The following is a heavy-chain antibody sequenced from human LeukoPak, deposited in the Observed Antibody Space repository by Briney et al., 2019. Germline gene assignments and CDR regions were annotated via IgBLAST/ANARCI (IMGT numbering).Heavy chain of an antibody. V-gene: IGHV3-21*01. Sequence: GRSLRLSCAASGFTFSSYSMNWVRQAPGKGLEWVSSISSSSSYIYYADSVKGRFTISRDNAENSLYLQMNSLRAEDTAVYYCARLFHHSWFGEPGYFDYWGQGTLVTVSS. CDR3: ARLFHHSWFGEPGYFDY. D-gene: IGHD3-10*01. CDR2: ISSSSSYI. J-gene: IGHJ4*02. CDR1: GFTFSSYS.